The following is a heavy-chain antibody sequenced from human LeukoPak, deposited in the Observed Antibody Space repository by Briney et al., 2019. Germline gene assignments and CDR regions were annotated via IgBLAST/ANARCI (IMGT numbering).Heavy chain of an antibody. J-gene: IGHJ4*02. D-gene: IGHD6-13*01. V-gene: IGHV3-23*01. CDR2: ISGSGGST. CDR1: GFTFSSYA. Sequence: GGSLRLSCAASGFTFSSYAMSWVRQAPGKGLEWVSAISGSGGSTYYADSVKGRLTISRDNSKNTLYLQMNSLRAEDTAVYYCANLPGIAAAGTPRDWGQGTLVTVSS. CDR3: ANLPGIAAAGTPRD.